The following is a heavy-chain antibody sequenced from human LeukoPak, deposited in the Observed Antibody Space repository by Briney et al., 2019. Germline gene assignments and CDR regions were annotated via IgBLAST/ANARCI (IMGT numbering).Heavy chain of an antibody. CDR2: ISSSSSNI. J-gene: IGHJ4*02. CDR3: ARDLDIVVVVAATPGFDY. Sequence: GGSLRLSCAASGXTFSSYELNWVRQAPGKGLEWVSSISSSSSNIYYADSVKGRFTISRDNAKNSLYLQMNSLRAEDTAVYYCARDLDIVVVVAATPGFDYWGQGTLVTVSS. V-gene: IGHV3-21*01. CDR1: GXTFSSYE. D-gene: IGHD2-15*01.